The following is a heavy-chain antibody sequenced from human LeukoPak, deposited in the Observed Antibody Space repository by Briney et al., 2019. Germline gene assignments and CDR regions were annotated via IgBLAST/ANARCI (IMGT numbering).Heavy chain of an antibody. D-gene: IGHD1-1*01. J-gene: IGHJ6*03. CDR3: ARDLGGTNYYYYYMDV. CDR1: GFTFSSYW. V-gene: IGHV3-7*01. CDR2: IKQDGSEK. Sequence: GGSLRLSCAASGFTFSSYWMSWVRQAPGKGLEWVANIKQDGSEKYYVDSVKGRFTISRDNAKNSLYLQMNSLRAEDTAVYCCARDLGGTNYYYYYMDVWGKGTPVTVSS.